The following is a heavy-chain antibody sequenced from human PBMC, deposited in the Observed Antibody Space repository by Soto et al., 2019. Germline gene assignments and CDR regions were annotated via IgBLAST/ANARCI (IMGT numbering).Heavy chain of an antibody. CDR3: ARQVSWWVGTFD. CDR1: GVSMSNNNDY. V-gene: IGHV4-39*01. Sequence: SETLSLTSSVSGVSMSNNNDYWGWIRQPPGKGLEWIGSTHYSETTKYNPSLKNRVSISVDTSKKQFSLRLSSVTAADTAVYYCARQVSWWVGTFDWGQGTLVTVSS. D-gene: IGHD2-15*01. J-gene: IGHJ4*02. CDR2: THYSETT.